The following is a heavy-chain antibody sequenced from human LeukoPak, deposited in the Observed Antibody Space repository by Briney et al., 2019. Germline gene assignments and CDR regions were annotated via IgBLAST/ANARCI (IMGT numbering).Heavy chain of an antibody. J-gene: IGHJ5*02. V-gene: IGHV3-23*01. D-gene: IGHD6-19*01. CDR2: ISGSGGST. CDR1: GFTFSSYA. Sequence: HSGGSLRLSCAASGFTFSSYAMSWVRQAPGKGLEWVSAISGSGGSTYYADSVKGRFTISRDNSKNTLYLQMNSLRAEDTAVYYCAKAISSGSRCWFDPWGQGTLVTVSS. CDR3: AKAISSGSRCWFDP.